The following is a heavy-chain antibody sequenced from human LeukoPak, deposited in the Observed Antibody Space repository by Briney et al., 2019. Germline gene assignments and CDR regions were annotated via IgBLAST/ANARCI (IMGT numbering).Heavy chain of an antibody. V-gene: IGHV1-69*05. J-gene: IGHJ4*02. CDR3: ASYDSSGYYPHYDY. CDR1: GGTFSSYA. D-gene: IGHD3-22*01. Sequence: SVKVSCKASGGTFSSYAISWVRQAPGQGLEWMGRIIPIFGTANYAQKFQGRVTITTDESTSTAYMELSSLRSEDTAVYYCASYDSSGYYPHYDYWGQGTLVTVS. CDR2: IIPIFGTA.